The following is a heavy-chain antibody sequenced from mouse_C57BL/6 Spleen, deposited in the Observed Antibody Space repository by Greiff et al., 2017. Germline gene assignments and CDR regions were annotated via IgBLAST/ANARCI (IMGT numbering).Heavy chain of an antibody. CDR2: ISSGSSTI. D-gene: IGHD2-3*01. Sequence: EVMLVESGGGLVKPGGSLKLSCAASGFTFSDYGMHWVRQAPEKGLAWVAYISSGSSTIYYADTVKGRFTISRDNAKNTLFLQMTSLRSEDTAMYYCARDGYFQGYYAMDYWGQGTSVTVSS. V-gene: IGHV5-17*01. J-gene: IGHJ4*01. CDR3: ARDGYFQGYYAMDY. CDR1: GFTFSDYG.